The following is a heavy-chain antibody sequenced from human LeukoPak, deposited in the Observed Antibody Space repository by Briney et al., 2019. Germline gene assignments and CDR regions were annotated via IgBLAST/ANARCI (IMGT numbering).Heavy chain of an antibody. Sequence: RASVKVSCKASGYTFRNHGITWVRQAPGQGLEWMGWISAYNGDTHYAQNLQGRVTMTTDTSTSTAYMELRSLRSDDTAVYYCARDPTNTSGYYAYFDYWGQGTLVTVSS. V-gene: IGHV1-18*01. D-gene: IGHD5-12*01. CDR1: GYTFRNHG. CDR2: ISAYNGDT. J-gene: IGHJ4*02. CDR3: ARDPTNTSGYYAYFDY.